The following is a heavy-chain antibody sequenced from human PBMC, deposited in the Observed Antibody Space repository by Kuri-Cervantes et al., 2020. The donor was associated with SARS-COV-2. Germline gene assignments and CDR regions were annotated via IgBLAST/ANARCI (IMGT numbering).Heavy chain of an antibody. CDR3: ARAYGDYVFREGSDS. CDR1: GFTFSSYS. CDR2: ISSSSSYI. J-gene: IGHJ4*02. V-gene: IGHV3-21*01. Sequence: GGSLRLSCAASGFTFSSYSMNWVRQAPGKGLEWVSSISSSSSYIYYADSVKGRFTISRDNAKNSLYLQMNSLRVEDTALYYCARAYGDYVFREGSDSWGQGTLVTVSS. D-gene: IGHD4-17*01.